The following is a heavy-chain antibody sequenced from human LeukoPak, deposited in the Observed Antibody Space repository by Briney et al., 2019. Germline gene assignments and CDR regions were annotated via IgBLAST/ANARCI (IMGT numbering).Heavy chain of an antibody. CDR1: GYTFTSYY. Sequence: GASVKVSCKASGYTFTSYYMHWVREAPGQGLEWMGIINPSGGSTSYAQKFQGRVTMTRDTSTSTVYMELSSLRSEDTAVYYCARAGYSYGYSVNFDYWGQGTLVTVSS. CDR3: ARAGYSYGYSVNFDY. J-gene: IGHJ4*02. CDR2: INPSGGST. D-gene: IGHD5-18*01. V-gene: IGHV1-46*01.